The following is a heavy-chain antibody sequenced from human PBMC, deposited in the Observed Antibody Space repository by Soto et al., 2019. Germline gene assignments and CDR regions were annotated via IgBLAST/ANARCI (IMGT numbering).Heavy chain of an antibody. D-gene: IGHD3-10*01. CDR1: GGSFSGYY. Sequence: PSETLSLTCAVYGGSFSGYYWSWIRQPPGKGLEWIGEINHSGSTNYNPSLKSRVTISVDTSKNQFSLKLSSVTAADTAVYYCARGITMVRGVMDYWGQGTLVTVSS. J-gene: IGHJ4*02. V-gene: IGHV4-34*01. CDR2: INHSGST. CDR3: ARGITMVRGVMDY.